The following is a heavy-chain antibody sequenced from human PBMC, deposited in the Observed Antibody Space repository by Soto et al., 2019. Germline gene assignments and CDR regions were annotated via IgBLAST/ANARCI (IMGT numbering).Heavy chain of an antibody. Sequence: ASVKVSCKASGYTFTSYAMHWVRQAPGQRLEWMGWINAGNGNTKYSQKFQGRVTITRDTSASTAYMELSSLRSEDTAVYCCASSLEPHYDDLTGYSLYYWGQGTLVTVSS. CDR3: ASSLEPHYDDLTGYSLYY. D-gene: IGHD3-9*01. J-gene: IGHJ4*02. CDR1: GYTFTSYA. CDR2: INAGNGNT. V-gene: IGHV1-3*01.